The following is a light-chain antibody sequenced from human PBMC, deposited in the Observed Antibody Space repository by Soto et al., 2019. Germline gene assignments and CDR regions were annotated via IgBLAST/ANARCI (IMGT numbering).Light chain of an antibody. CDR1: SSDVGNYKY. CDR3: SSYAGSNLWV. V-gene: IGLV2-8*01. CDR2: EVS. Sequence: QSALTQSPSASGSPGQSVTISCTGTSSDVGNYKYVSWYQQHPGKAPKLMIYEVSKRPSGVPDXFSGSKSGNTASLTVSGXXXEDXXDYYCSSYAGSNLWVFGGGTKLTVL. J-gene: IGLJ3*02.